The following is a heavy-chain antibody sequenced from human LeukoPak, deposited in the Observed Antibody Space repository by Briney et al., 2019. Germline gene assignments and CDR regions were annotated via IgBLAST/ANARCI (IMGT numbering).Heavy chain of an antibody. CDR2: ISTSSIYI. CDR1: GFTFSSYS. D-gene: IGHD7-27*01. V-gene: IGHV3-21*01. CDR3: AREEGGKLGIDYYFDY. J-gene: IGHJ4*02. Sequence: KAGGSLRLSCAASGFTFSSYSMNWVRQAPGKGLEWVSSISTSSIYIYYTDSVKGRFTISRDNAKNSLYLQMNSLRAEDTAVYYCAREEGGKLGIDYYFDYWGQGTLVTVSS.